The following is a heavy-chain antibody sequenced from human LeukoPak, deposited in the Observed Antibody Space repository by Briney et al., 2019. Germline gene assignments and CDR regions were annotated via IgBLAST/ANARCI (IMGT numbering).Heavy chain of an antibody. CDR2: IYYSGST. V-gene: IGHV4-39*01. J-gene: IGHJ4*02. CDR3: ARIVGAAHFDY. Sequence: SETLSLTCTVSGGSISSSSYYWGWIRQPPGKGLEWIGSIYYSGSTYYNPSHKSRVTISVDTSKNQFSLKLSSVTAADTAVYYCARIVGAAHFDYWGQGTLVTVSS. CDR1: GGSISSSSYY. D-gene: IGHD1-26*01.